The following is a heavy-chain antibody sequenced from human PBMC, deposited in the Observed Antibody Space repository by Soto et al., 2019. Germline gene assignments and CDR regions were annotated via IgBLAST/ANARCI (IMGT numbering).Heavy chain of an antibody. CDR1: GFTFSSYG. Sequence: EVQLLESGGGLVQPGGSLRLSCAASGFTFSSYGMTWVRQAPGRGLEWVSFSSATGAGTYYADSVKGRFTISRDNSKNTRYLQMTSVRADDTAVYYCAKDRRAGGNYGFYSDFWGQGALVIVSS. J-gene: IGHJ4*02. CDR2: SSATGAGT. V-gene: IGHV3-23*01. D-gene: IGHD1-7*01. CDR3: AKDRRAGGNYGFYSDF.